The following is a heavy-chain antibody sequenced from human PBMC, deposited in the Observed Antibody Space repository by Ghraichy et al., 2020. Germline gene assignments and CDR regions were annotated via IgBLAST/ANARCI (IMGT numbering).Heavy chain of an antibody. D-gene: IGHD3-10*01. CDR2: IYYSGST. CDR1: GGSISSSSYY. Sequence: SETLSLTCTVSGGSISSSSYYWGWIRQPPGKGLEWIGSIYYSGSTYYNPSLKSRVTISVDTSKNQFSLKLSSVTAADTAVYYCARQGYYGSGSYYYWGQGTLVTVSS. J-gene: IGHJ4*02. V-gene: IGHV4-39*01. CDR3: ARQGYYGSGSYYY.